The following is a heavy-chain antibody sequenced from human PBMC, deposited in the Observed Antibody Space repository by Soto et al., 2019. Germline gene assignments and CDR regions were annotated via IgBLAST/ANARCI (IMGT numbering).Heavy chain of an antibody. J-gene: IGHJ5*02. CDR3: ATRITVFGLLIPPFDP. CDR2: IYHSGST. V-gene: IGHV4-30-2*01. CDR1: GGSISSGGYS. Sequence: PSATLSLTCAVSGGSISSGGYSWSWIRQPPGKGLEWIGYIYHSGSTYYNPSLKSRVTISVDRSKNQFSLKLSSVTAADTAIYYCATRITVFGLLIPPFDPWGQGTQVTVSS. D-gene: IGHD3-3*01.